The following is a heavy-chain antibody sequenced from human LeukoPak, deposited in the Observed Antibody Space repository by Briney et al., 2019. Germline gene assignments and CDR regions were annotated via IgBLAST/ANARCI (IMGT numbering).Heavy chain of an antibody. CDR1: GYSVTTFG. V-gene: IGHV1-18*01. CDR3: ARAGAVLTTHLDH. D-gene: IGHD4/OR15-4a*01. Sequence: ASVKVSCKASGYSVTTFGISWVRQAPGQGLVWMGWISASNDNTNYAQNFQGRVTMTTDTSTSTAYMELRSLRSDDTAVYYCARAGAVLTTHLDHWGQGTLVTVSS. J-gene: IGHJ4*02. CDR2: ISASNDNT.